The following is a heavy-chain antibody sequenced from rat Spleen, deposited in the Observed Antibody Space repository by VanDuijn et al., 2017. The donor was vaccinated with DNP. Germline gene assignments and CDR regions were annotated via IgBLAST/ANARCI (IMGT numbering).Heavy chain of an antibody. V-gene: IGHV5-20*01. CDR3: ARDRTGTWFAY. CDR2: ISYDAGGF. J-gene: IGHJ3*01. CDR1: GFSFSDYY. Sequence: EVHLVESGGDLVQPGRSLKLSCAASGFSFSDYYMAWVRQAPTKGLEWVAYISYDAGGFHYGDSVKGRFTISRDNAKNTLYLQMNSLISEDTATYYCARDRTGTWFAYWGQGTLVTVSS. D-gene: IGHD5-1*01.